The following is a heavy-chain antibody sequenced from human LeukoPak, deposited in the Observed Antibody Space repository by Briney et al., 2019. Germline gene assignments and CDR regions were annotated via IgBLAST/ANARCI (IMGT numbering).Heavy chain of an antibody. CDR1: GFTFSNYA. D-gene: IGHD4-17*01. V-gene: IGHV3-23*01. J-gene: IGHJ6*02. Sequence: GGSLRLSCVASGFTFSNYAINWVRQAPGKGLEWVSAISSSGASTYYADSVKGRFTISRDNSKNTLYLQMNSLRADDTAVYYCAKGLGGGTTGTYYGMDVWGQGTTVTVSS. CDR3: AKGLGGGTTGTYYGMDV. CDR2: ISSSGAST.